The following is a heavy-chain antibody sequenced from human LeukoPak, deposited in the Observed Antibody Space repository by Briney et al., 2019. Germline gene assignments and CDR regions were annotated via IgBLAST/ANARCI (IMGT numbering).Heavy chain of an antibody. CDR1: GFTFSIYS. CDR2: ISGDGTYI. V-gene: IGHV3-21*04. CDR3: SKSYSTGWYFGNGMDV. J-gene: IGHJ6*02. D-gene: IGHD6-19*01. Sequence: GGSLRLSCAASGFTFSIYSMNWVRQAPGKGLEWVSSISGDGTYIFYADSVKGRFTVSRDNAKSSLYLQMNSLRVEDAAVYYCSKSYSTGWYFGNGMDVWGQGTTVIVSS.